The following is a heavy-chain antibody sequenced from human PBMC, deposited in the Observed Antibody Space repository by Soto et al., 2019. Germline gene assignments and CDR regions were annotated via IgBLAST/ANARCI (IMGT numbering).Heavy chain of an antibody. CDR3: AKKLPEAGAHFAFDI. CDR1: GFTFSSYG. CDR2: IWYDGSNK. D-gene: IGHD2-2*01. J-gene: IGHJ3*02. Sequence: PGGSLRLSCAASGFTFSSYGMHWVRQAPGKGLEWVAVIWYDGSNKYYADSVKGRFTISRDNSKNTLYLQMNSLRAEDTAVYYCAKKLPEAGAHFAFDIWGHGTMVTVSS. V-gene: IGHV3-33*06.